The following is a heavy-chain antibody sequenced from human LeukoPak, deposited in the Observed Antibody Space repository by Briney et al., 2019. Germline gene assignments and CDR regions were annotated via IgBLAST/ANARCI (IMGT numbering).Heavy chain of an antibody. V-gene: IGHV1-69*01. J-gene: IGHJ4*02. CDR2: IIPIFGTA. CDR1: GGTFSSYA. Sequence: SVKVSCKASGGTFSSYAISWVRQAPGQGLEWMGGIIPIFGTANYAQKFQGRVTITADGSTSTAYMELSSLRSEDTAVYYCASMNPTAGATDYWGQGTLVTVSS. D-gene: IGHD1-26*01. CDR3: ASMNPTAGATDY.